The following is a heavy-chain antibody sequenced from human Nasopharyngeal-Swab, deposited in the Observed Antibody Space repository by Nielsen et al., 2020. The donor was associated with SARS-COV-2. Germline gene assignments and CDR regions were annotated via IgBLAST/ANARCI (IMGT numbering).Heavy chain of an antibody. J-gene: IGHJ4*02. CDR3: ASRIAVASGHYRPFDY. Sequence: WIRQPPGKGLEWIGSIYYSGSTYYNPSLSSRVTISVDTSKNHFSLKLSSVTAPDTAVYYCASRIAVASGHYRPFDYWGQGTPVTVSS. D-gene: IGHD6-19*01. CDR2: IYYSGST. V-gene: IGHV4-39*02.